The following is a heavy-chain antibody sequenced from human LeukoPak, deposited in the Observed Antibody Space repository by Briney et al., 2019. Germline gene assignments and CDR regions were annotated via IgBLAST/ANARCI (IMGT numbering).Heavy chain of an antibody. Sequence: SETLSLTCAVYGGSFSGYYWSWIRQPAGKGLEWIGRIYTSGSTNYNPSLKSRVTMSVDTSKNQFSLKLSSVTAADTAVYYCARAAPRYFADILTADVWGKGTTVTISS. CDR2: IYTSGST. CDR1: GGSFSGYY. V-gene: IGHV4-59*10. CDR3: ARAAPRYFADILTADV. D-gene: IGHD3-9*01. J-gene: IGHJ6*04.